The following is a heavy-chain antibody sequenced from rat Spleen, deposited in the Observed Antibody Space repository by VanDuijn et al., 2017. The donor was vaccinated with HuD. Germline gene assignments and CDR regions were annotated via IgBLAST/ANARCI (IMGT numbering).Heavy chain of an antibody. V-gene: IGHV5S13*01. CDR2: ISTAGTNT. CDR3: ARHGGLRNWFAY. CDR1: KLNFSDYD. D-gene: IGHD1-11*01. Sequence: EVRLVESGGALVQPGRPLKISCADSKLNFSDYDMAWVRQTPAKGLEWIASISTAGTNTYYRDSVKGRFTISRDDAKNTQYLQMDSLRSEDTATYYCARHGGLRNWFAYWGQGTLVTVSS. J-gene: IGHJ3*01.